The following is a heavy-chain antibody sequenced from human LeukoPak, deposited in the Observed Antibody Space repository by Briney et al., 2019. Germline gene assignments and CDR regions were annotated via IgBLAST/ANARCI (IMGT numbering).Heavy chain of an antibody. D-gene: IGHD5-12*01. J-gene: IGHJ1*01. CDR1: GGSISSYY. Sequence: SETLSLTCSVSGGSISSYYWSWIRRPPGKGLEWIGYLFYSGNTNSNPSLKSRVTILADTSKNQFSLRLNSVTAADTAVYFCGRVRTGNTGSPEYFEDWGQGTLVTVSS. CDR3: GRVRTGNTGSPEYFED. CDR2: LFYSGNT. V-gene: IGHV4-59*01.